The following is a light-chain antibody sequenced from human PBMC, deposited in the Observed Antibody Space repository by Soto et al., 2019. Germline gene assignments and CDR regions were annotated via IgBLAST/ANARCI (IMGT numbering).Light chain of an antibody. V-gene: IGLV1-44*01. CDR1: SCNIGSNT. CDR2: SNN. Sequence: QAVLTQPPSASGTPGQRVTLSCSGSSCNIGSNTVNWYQQLPGTAPNLLIYSNNQRPSGVPARFSGSKSGTSASLAISGLQSEDEADDYCAAWDDSLNGYVFGGGTKVTVL. CDR3: AAWDDSLNGYV. J-gene: IGLJ2*01.